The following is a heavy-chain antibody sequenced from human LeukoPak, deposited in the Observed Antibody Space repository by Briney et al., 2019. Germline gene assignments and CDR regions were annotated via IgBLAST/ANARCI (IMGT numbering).Heavy chain of an antibody. CDR2: ISSSGSTI. Sequence: PGGSLRLSCAASGFTFSSYEMNWVRQAPGKGLEWVSYISSSGSTIYYADSVKGRFTISRDNAKNSLYLQMNSLRAEDTAVYYCARDSRYGYGPYYFDYWRQATLVTVCS. J-gene: IGHJ4*02. CDR3: ARDSRYGYGPYYFDY. CDR1: GFTFSSYE. V-gene: IGHV3-48*03. D-gene: IGHD5-18*01.